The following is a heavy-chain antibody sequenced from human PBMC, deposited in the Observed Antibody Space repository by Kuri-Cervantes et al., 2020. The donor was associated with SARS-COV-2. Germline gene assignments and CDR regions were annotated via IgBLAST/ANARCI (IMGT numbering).Heavy chain of an antibody. CDR2: INPNSGGT. D-gene: IGHD3-9*01. V-gene: IGHV1-2*02. Sequence: ASVKVSCKASGYTFTSYYMHWVRQAPGQGLEWMGWINPNSGGTNYAQKFQGRVTMTRDTSISTAYMELSRLRSDDTAVYYCARDDWYRFERSYYMDVWGKGTTVTVSS. J-gene: IGHJ6*03. CDR3: ARDDWYRFERSYYMDV. CDR1: GYTFTSYY.